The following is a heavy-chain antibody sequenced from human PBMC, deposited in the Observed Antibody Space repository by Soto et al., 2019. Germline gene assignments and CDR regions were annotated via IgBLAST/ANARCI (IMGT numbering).Heavy chain of an antibody. CDR1: GFTFSSYA. V-gene: IGHV3-23*01. D-gene: IGHD6-19*01. CDR3: AKGGEQWPHYYGMDV. J-gene: IGHJ6*02. Sequence: EVQLLESGGGLVQPGGSLRLSCAASGFTFSSYAMSWVRQAPGKGLEWVSAISGSGGSTYYADSEKGRFTISRDNSKNTLYLQMNSLRAEDTAVYYCAKGGEQWPHYYGMDVWGQGTTVTVSS. CDR2: ISGSGGST.